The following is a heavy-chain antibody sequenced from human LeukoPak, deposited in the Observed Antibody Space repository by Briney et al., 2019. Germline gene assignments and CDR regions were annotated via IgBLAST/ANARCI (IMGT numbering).Heavy chain of an antibody. V-gene: IGHV1-69*13. CDR3: ARGGWAATVGMDV. CDR1: GGTFSSYA. J-gene: IGHJ6*02. D-gene: IGHD6-25*01. CDR2: IIPIFGTA. Sequence: ATVKVSCKASGGTFSSYAISWVRQAPGQGLEWMGGIIPIFGTANYAQKFQGRVTITADESTSTAYMELSSLRSEDTAVYYCARGGWAATVGMDVWGQGTTVTVSS.